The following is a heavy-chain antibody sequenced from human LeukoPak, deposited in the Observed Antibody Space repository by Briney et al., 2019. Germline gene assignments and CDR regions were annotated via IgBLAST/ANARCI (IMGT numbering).Heavy chain of an antibody. CDR3: ARGKPKGDFWSGYPSSLDY. Sequence: PSEPLTLTCAVYGGSFRGYYWSWIRQPPGKGLEWLGEIKYSGSTNYNPSLESRVPISVDTSKDQISRKLSSVTAADTAVYYCARGKPKGDFWSGYPSSLDYWGHGTLVTVSS. CDR1: GGSFRGYY. J-gene: IGHJ4*01. D-gene: IGHD3-3*01. CDR2: IKYSGST. V-gene: IGHV4-34*01.